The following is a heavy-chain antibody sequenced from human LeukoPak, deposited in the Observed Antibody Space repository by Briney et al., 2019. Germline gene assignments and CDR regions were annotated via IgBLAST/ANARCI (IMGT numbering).Heavy chain of an antibody. Sequence: PGGSLRLSCAASGFTFSTYSMNWVRQAPGKGLEWVSYISSVGDTIYYADSVKGRSTISRDNAKNSLYLQMNSLRAEDTAVYYCARDSGYYSGWDFDYWGQGTLVTVSS. D-gene: IGHD6-19*01. CDR1: GFTFSTYS. CDR3: ARDSGYYSGWDFDY. J-gene: IGHJ4*02. V-gene: IGHV3-48*01. CDR2: ISSVGDTI.